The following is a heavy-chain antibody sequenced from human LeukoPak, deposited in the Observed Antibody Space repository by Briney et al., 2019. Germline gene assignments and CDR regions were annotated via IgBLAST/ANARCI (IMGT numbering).Heavy chain of an antibody. V-gene: IGHV4-31*03. Sequence: SETLSLTCTVSGGSISSGGYYWSWIRQHPGKGLEWIGYIYYSGSTYYNPSLKSRVTISVDTSKNQFSLKLSSVTAADTAVYYCARGAALLPGHWGQGTLVTVSS. J-gene: IGHJ4*02. CDR2: IYYSGST. D-gene: IGHD3-22*01. CDR3: ARGAALLPGH. CDR1: GGSISSGGYY.